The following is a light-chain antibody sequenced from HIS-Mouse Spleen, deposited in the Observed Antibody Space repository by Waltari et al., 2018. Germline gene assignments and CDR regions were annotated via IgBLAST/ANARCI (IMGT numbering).Light chain of an antibody. Sequence: QSALTQHASVSGSPGQSITISCTGTSSDVGGYNYVSWYQQPPGKAPKLMIYEVSNRPSGVSNRFSGSKSGNTASLTISGLQAEDEADYYCSSYTSSSTVVFGGGTKLTVL. CDR3: SSYTSSSTVV. CDR1: SSDVGGYNY. J-gene: IGLJ2*01. CDR2: EVS. V-gene: IGLV2-14*01.